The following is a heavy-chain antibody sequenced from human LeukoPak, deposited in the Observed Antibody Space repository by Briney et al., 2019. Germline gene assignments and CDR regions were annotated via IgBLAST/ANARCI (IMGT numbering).Heavy chain of an antibody. J-gene: IGHJ5*02. CDR2: ISGYNGNT. D-gene: IGHD3-10*01. CDR1: GYTFTRYG. V-gene: IGHV1-18*01. Sequence: ASVKVSCKASGYTFTRYGISWVRQAPGQGLEWMGWISGYNGNTNYAQKVQGRVTMTTDTSTSTANMELRSLRSDDTAVYYCARPNYRGGSGSYGGTNWFDPWGQGTLVTVSS. CDR3: ARPNYRGGSGSYGGTNWFDP.